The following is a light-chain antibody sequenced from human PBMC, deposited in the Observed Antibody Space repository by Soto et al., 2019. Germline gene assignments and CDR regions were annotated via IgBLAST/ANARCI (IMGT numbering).Light chain of an antibody. J-gene: IGKJ3*01. CDR2: DAS. Sequence: EIVLTQSPATLSLSPGERATLSCRASQSVSSYLAWYQQKPGQAPRLLIYDASNRATGIPARFSGSGSGTDFTLTINILEPEDFAFYYCKLLSKWPPGSTFGPWNKVDIK. V-gene: IGKV3-11*01. CDR1: QSVSSY. CDR3: KLLSKWPPGST.